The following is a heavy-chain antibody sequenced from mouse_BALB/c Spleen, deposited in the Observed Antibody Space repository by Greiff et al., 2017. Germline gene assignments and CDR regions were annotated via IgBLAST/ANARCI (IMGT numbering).Heavy chain of an antibody. Sequence: VKLMESGPGLVAPSQCLSITCNVSGFSLTSYGVHWVRQPPGKGLEWLGVIWAGGSTNYNSALMSRLSISKDNSKSQVFLKMNSLQTDDTAMYYCASYDGDYGGYFDYWGQGTTLTVSA. CDR2: IWAGGST. D-gene: IGHD2-3*01. J-gene: IGHJ2*01. CDR3: ASYDGDYGGYFDY. V-gene: IGHV2-9*02. CDR1: GFSLTSYG.